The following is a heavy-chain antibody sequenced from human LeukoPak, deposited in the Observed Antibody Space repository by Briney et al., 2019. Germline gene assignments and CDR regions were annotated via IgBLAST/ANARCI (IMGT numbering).Heavy chain of an antibody. J-gene: IGHJ4*02. V-gene: IGHV3-49*04. CDR1: GFNFGDYG. Sequence: GSLRLSCKASGFNFGDYGLTWVRQAPGKGLEWVGFTRSRTYGETTDYAASVKGRFIMSRDDSKSIAYLQMNNLKIEDTALYYCERAQYYDFWSGYYHSNDYWGQGTLVSVSS. CDR2: TRSRTYGETT. CDR3: ERAQYYDFWSGYYHSNDY. D-gene: IGHD3-3*01.